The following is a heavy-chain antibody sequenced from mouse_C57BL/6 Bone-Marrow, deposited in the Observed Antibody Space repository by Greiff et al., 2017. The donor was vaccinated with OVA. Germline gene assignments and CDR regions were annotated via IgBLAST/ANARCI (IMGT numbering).Heavy chain of an antibody. CDR1: GFTFSSYG. D-gene: IGHD2-4*01. CDR3: ARHGDYDSFYAMDY. V-gene: IGHV5-6*01. Sequence: EVMLVESGGDLVKPGGSLKLSCAASGFTFSSYGMSWVRQTPDKRLEWVATISSGGSYTYYPDSVKGRFTIARDNAKNTLYLQMSSLKAEDTAMYYCARHGDYDSFYAMDYWGQGTSVTGSS. CDR2: ISSGGSYT. J-gene: IGHJ4*01.